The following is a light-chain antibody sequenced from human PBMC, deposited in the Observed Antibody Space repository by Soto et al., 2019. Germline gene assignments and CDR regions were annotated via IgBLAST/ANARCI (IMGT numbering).Light chain of an antibody. V-gene: IGLV2-11*01. Sequence: QSALTQPRSVSGSPGQSVTISCTGTSSDVGGYNYVSWYQQHPGKAPKLMIYDVSKRPSGVPDRVSGSKSGNTAFLTISGLQAEDEADYYCCAYAGSYTRVFGGGTKRTVL. CDR2: DVS. CDR3: CAYAGSYTRV. J-gene: IGLJ2*01. CDR1: SSDVGGYNY.